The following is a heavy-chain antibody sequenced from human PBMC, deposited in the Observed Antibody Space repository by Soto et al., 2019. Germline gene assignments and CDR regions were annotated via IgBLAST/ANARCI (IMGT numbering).Heavy chain of an antibody. V-gene: IGHV1-24*01. CDR3: ARDPYYYDSSGYYSFDY. CDR1: GHSLTELS. CDR2: YDLEKGET. D-gene: IGHD3-22*01. J-gene: IGHJ4*02. Sequence: ASVKVSCKVSGHSLTELSIHWVRQAPGEGLEWMGGYDLEKGETIYAQKFQGRVTMTTDTSTSTAYMELRSLRSDDTAVYYCARDPYYYDSSGYYSFDYWGQGTLVTVSS.